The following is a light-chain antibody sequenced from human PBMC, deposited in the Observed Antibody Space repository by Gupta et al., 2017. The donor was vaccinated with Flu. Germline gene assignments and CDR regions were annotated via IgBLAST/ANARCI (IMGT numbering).Light chain of an antibody. V-gene: IGLV1-44*01. J-gene: IGLJ3*02. Sequence: QSVVAQPPSASGTPGQRVTISCSGSSSNIGSNTVNWYQQLPGSAPKLLIYSNNQRPSGVTDRFSGSKSGTSASLAISGLQSEDEADYYCATWDDSLNGHWVFGGGTKLTVL. CDR3: ATWDDSLNGHWV. CDR2: SNN. CDR1: SSNIGSNT.